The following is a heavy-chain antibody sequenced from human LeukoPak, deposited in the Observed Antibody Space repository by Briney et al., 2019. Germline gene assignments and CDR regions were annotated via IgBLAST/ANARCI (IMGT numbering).Heavy chain of an antibody. CDR1: GFTFGDWA. Sequence: GGSLRLSCTASGFTFGDWAMSWFRQAPGKGLECVGFIRNKAYGGTTEYAASVKGRFIVSRDDSKSIAYLQMNSLKTEDTAVYYCTRTAYYYDSSGYSYFFDYWGQGTLVTVSS. CDR3: TRTAYYYDSSGYSYFFDY. CDR2: IRNKAYGGTT. V-gene: IGHV3-49*03. J-gene: IGHJ4*02. D-gene: IGHD3-22*01.